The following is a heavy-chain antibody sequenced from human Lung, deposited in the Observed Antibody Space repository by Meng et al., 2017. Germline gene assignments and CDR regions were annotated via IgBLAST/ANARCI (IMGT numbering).Heavy chain of an antibody. CDR1: GGAIPLSTW. CDR2: IFHSGST. V-gene: IGHV4-4*02. D-gene: IGHD1-26*01. CDR3: ARFDISSSGRGDY. Sequence: VRLQESGPGLVKPAGTLSLTCAGCGGAIPLSTWWSWVRQTPGKGLEWFGEIFHSGSTNYNPPLESRVTISVDKSKNQFSLKVYSVTAADTATYYCARFDISSSGRGDYWGQGILVTVSS. J-gene: IGHJ4*02.